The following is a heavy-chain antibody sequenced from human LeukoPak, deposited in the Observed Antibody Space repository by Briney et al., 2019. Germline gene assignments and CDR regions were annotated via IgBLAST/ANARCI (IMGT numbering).Heavy chain of an antibody. CDR3: ASADTYYYGSGSPNPPFDP. Sequence: ASVKVSCKASGGTFSSYAISWVRQAPGQGLEWMGWINPNSGGTNYAQKFQGRVTMTRDTSISTAYIELSRLRSDDTAVYYCASADTYYYGSGSPNPPFDPWGQGTLVTVSS. J-gene: IGHJ5*02. CDR1: GGTFSSYA. CDR2: INPNSGGT. D-gene: IGHD3-10*01. V-gene: IGHV1-2*02.